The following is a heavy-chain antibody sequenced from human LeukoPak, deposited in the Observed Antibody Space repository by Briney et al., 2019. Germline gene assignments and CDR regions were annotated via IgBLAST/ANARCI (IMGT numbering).Heavy chain of an antibody. CDR3: AKDQGGCSSTSCYARGVDDS. D-gene: IGHD2-2*01. Sequence: PAGSLRLSCAASGFTFSSYAMSWVRQAPGKGLERVSAISGSGGSTYYADSVKGRFTISRDNSKNTLYLQMNSLRAEDTAVYYCAKDQGGCSSTSCYARGVDDSWGQGTLVTVSS. J-gene: IGHJ4*02. V-gene: IGHV3-23*01. CDR1: GFTFSSYA. CDR2: ISGSGGST.